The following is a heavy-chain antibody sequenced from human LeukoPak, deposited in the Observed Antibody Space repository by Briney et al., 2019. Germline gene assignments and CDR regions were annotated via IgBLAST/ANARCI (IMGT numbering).Heavy chain of an antibody. V-gene: IGHV4-59*01. CDR3: ARVCSSTSCYLAGAFDI. D-gene: IGHD2-2*01. Sequence: SETLSLTCTVSGGSISSYYWSWIRQPPGKGLEWIGYIYYSWSTNYNPSLKSRVTISVDTSKNQFSLKLSSVTAADTAVYYCARVCSSTSCYLAGAFDIWGQGTMVTVSS. CDR2: IYYSWST. J-gene: IGHJ3*02. CDR1: GGSISSYY.